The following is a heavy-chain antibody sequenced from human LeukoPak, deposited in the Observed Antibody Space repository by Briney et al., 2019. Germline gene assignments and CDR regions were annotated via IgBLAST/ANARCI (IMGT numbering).Heavy chain of an antibody. D-gene: IGHD5-24*01. J-gene: IGHJ5*02. CDR3: ARDNSVRDEAWWFNP. V-gene: IGHV1-58*02. Sequence: ASVKVSCKASGFTFTSSAMQWVRQARGQRLEWIGWIVVGSGNTIYAQKFRGRVTLTRDMSTSTDYSELSSLRSEDTAVYYCARDNSVRDEAWWFNPWGQGTLVTVSS. CDR1: GFTFTSSA. CDR2: IVVGSGNT.